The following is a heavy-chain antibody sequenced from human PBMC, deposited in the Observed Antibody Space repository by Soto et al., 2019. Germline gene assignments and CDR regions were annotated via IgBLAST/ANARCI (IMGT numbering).Heavy chain of an antibody. CDR3: ARGRTVNFYGMDV. V-gene: IGHV1-2*02. D-gene: IGHD4-17*01. J-gene: IGHJ6*02. Sequence: QVQLVQSGAEVKKPGAAVKVSYVASGYTFTDHYIHWVRQAPGQGLEWMGWINPHSGDTIYAQKFQGRVTLTRDTSISTAYMELSRLRSDDTAVYYCARGRTVNFYGMDVWAKGPRSPSP. CDR1: GYTFTDHY. CDR2: INPHSGDT.